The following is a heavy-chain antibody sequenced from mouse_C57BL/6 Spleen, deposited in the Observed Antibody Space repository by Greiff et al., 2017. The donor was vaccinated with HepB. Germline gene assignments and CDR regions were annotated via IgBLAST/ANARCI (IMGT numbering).Heavy chain of an antibody. CDR1: GFNIKDYY. V-gene: IGHV14-2*01. D-gene: IGHD6-1*01. CDR2: IDPEDGET. J-gene: IGHJ3*01. Sequence: EVQLQQSGAELVKPGASVKLSCTASGFNIKDYYMRWVKQRTEQGLEWIGRIDPEDGETKYAPKFQGKATITADTSSNTAYLQLSSLTSEDTAVYYCASSPISFPAYWGQGTLVTVSA. CDR3: ASSPISFPAY.